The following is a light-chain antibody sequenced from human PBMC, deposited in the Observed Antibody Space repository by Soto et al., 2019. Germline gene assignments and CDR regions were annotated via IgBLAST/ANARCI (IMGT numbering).Light chain of an antibody. CDR2: RSS. CDR1: QDLDKC. CDR3: KQYSSYWT. J-gene: IGKJ1*01. Sequence: TSPSPSSMSATVGDRVSIACRASQDLDKCLCCYQQMPGKAPKLLIYRSSTLKQGVPSRFSGFGSGTEYILTINDLQPDDFATYYCKQYSSYWTFGQGTKVDI. V-gene: IGKV1-5*03.